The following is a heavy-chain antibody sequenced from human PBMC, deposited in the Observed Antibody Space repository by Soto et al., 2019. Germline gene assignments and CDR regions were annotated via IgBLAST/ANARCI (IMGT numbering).Heavy chain of an antibody. D-gene: IGHD4-17*01. CDR3: ARPTTVTTAWDYFDY. Sequence: GGSLRLSCAASGFTFSSYGMHWVRQAPGKGLEWVALISYDGNNEYYADFVKGRFTISRDNSKNTLYLQMNSLRAEDTAVYYCARPTTVTTAWDYFDYWGQGTLVTVSS. CDR2: ISYDGNNE. CDR1: GFTFSSYG. J-gene: IGHJ4*02. V-gene: IGHV3-30*03.